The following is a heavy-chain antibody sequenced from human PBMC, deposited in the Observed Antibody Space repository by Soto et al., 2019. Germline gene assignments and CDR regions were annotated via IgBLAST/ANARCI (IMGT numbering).Heavy chain of an antibody. V-gene: IGHV1-2*02. CDR1: GYTFTVDY. CDR2: INPKSVGT. J-gene: IGHJ5*02. CDR3: ARNRNEGWFEP. Sequence: GASVXVAGKSSGYTFTVDYRHCVLGAPGQGLEWMGWINPKSVGTIYPKKFQGRVTMTWDRSMTTAYLHWSRLRASDTATYYCARNRNEGWFEPRGQRAPVTVYS.